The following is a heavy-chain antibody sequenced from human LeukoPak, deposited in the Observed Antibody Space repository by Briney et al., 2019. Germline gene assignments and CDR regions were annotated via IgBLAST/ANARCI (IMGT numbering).Heavy chain of an antibody. CDR1: GGSINNSSYY. CDR3: ARLPIYGAYDGDV. V-gene: IGHV4-39*01. D-gene: IGHD4-17*01. Sequence: SETLSLTCTVSGGSINNSSYYWGWIRQPPGEGLEWIGSIYYSGSTYYNPSLKSRVTISVDTSRNQFSLKLISVTAADTAVYYCARLPIYGAYDGDVWGQGTTCSVSS. CDR2: IYYSGST. J-gene: IGHJ6*02.